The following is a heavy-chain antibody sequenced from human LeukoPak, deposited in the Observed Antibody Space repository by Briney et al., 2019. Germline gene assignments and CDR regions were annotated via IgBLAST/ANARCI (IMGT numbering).Heavy chain of an antibody. Sequence: PGGSLRLSCAASGFTVSGNYMSWVRQAPGKGLEWVSVIYSGGSTYYADSVKGRFTISRDNSKNTLYLQMNSLRAEDTAVYYCAKTYYDILTGYLDYWGQGTLVTVSS. CDR2: IYSGGST. D-gene: IGHD3-9*01. CDR1: GFTVSGNY. CDR3: AKTYYDILTGYLDY. J-gene: IGHJ4*02. V-gene: IGHV3-53*01.